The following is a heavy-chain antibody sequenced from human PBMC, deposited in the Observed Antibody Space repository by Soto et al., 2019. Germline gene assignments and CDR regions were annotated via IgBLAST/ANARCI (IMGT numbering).Heavy chain of an antibody. D-gene: IGHD2-15*01. CDR3: ARLIYCSGGSCYSGGIVPGSRVDYYMDV. J-gene: IGHJ6*03. CDR2: INHSGST. Sequence: QVQLQQWGAGLLKPSETLSLTCAVYGGSFSGYYWSWIRQPPGKGLEWIGEINHSGSTNYNPSLKSRVTISVDTSKNQFSLKLSSVTAADTAVYYCARLIYCSGGSCYSGGIVPGSRVDYYMDVWGKGTTVTVSS. CDR1: GGSFSGYY. V-gene: IGHV4-34*01.